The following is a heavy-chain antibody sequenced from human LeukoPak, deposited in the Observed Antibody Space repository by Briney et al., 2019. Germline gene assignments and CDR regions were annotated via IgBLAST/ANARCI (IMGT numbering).Heavy chain of an antibody. D-gene: IGHD2-15*01. CDR3: AKDPTPDSIYYFDY. Sequence: PGRSLRLSCAAPGFTFSSYGMHWVRQAPGKGLEWVAVIWYDGSNKYYADSVKGRFTISRDNSKNTLYLQMNSLRAEDTAVYYCAKDPTPDSIYYFDYWGQGTLVTVSS. CDR1: GFTFSSYG. CDR2: IWYDGSNK. V-gene: IGHV3-33*06. J-gene: IGHJ4*02.